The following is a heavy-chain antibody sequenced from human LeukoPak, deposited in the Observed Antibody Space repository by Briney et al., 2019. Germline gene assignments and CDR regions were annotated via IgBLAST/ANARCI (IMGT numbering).Heavy chain of an antibody. Sequence: SETLSLTCAVYGGSFFGYYWSWIRRPPGKGREWIGEINHSGGNNYNPSLKSRVTISVDTSKNQFSLKLSSVPAAEAAVYYCAGGVYNWNHVGVAFDIWGQGTMVTVSS. J-gene: IGHJ3*02. CDR1: GGSFFGYY. CDR2: INHSGGN. CDR3: AGGVYNWNHVGVAFDI. V-gene: IGHV4-34*01. D-gene: IGHD1-14*01.